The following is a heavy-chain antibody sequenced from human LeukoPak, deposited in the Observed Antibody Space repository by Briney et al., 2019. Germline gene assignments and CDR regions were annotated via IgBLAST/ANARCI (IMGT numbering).Heavy chain of an antibody. V-gene: IGHV3-30*18. D-gene: IGHD3-10*01. Sequence: QSGGSLRLSCAASGFTFSSYGMHWVRQAPGKGLEWVAVISYDGSNKYYADSVKGRFTISRDNSKNTLYLQMNSLRAEDTAVYYCAKGRRGPDYWGQGTLVTVSS. J-gene: IGHJ4*02. CDR3: AKGRRGPDY. CDR2: ISYDGSNK. CDR1: GFTFSSYG.